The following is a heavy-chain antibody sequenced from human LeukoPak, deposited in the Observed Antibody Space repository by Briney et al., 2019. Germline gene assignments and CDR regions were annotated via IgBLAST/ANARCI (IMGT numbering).Heavy chain of an antibody. Sequence: PGGSLRLSCAASGFTFDDYGMSWVRQAPGKGLEWVSGINWNGGSTGYADSVKGRFTISRDNAKNSLNLQMNSLRAEDTALYYCAREGYCSSTSCYTFDYWGQGTLVTVSS. V-gene: IGHV3-20*04. D-gene: IGHD2-2*02. CDR2: INWNGGST. J-gene: IGHJ4*02. CDR1: GFTFDDYG. CDR3: AREGYCSSTSCYTFDY.